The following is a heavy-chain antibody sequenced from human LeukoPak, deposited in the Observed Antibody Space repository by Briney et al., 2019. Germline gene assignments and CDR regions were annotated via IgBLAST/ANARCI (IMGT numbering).Heavy chain of an antibody. V-gene: IGHV3-30*03. CDR2: ISNDGSRK. Sequence: GGSLRLSCAASGFVFRNYFMHWVRQAPGKGLEWVAIISNDGSRKYYAHSVEGRFTISRDNSKNTLYLQMDSLRAEDTAVYYCARDRAWNYFDYWGQGTLVTVSS. J-gene: IGHJ4*02. D-gene: IGHD3-3*01. CDR1: GFVFRNYF. CDR3: ARDRAWNYFDY.